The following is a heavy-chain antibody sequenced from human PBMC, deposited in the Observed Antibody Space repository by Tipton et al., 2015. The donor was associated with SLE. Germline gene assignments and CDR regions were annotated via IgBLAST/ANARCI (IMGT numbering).Heavy chain of an antibody. CDR3: TRAGIVGGDIDY. CDR2: IRRKAYGGTT. J-gene: IGHJ4*02. V-gene: IGHV3-49*04. Sequence: RSLRLSCTASGFTFGDYVMTWVRQAPGKGLEWVGFIRRKAYGGTTEFAASVKGRFTISRDDSKSIAYLQMDSLKTEDTAVYFCTRAGIVGGDIDYWGQGTLVTVAS. CDR1: GFTFGDYV. D-gene: IGHD1-26*01.